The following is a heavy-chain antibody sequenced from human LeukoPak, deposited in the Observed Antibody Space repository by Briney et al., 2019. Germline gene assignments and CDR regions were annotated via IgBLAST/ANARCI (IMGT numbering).Heavy chain of an antibody. CDR2: IYYSGST. CDR3: ARVLDSRRGYHSDY. V-gene: IGHV4-59*01. D-gene: IGHD3-3*01. J-gene: IGHJ4*02. Sequence: SETLSLTCTVSGGSISSYYWSWIRQPPGKGLEWIGYIYYSGSTNYNPSLKSRVTISADTSKNQFSLKVSSVTAADTAVYYCARVLDSRRGYHSDYWGQGTLVTVSS. CDR1: GGSISSYY.